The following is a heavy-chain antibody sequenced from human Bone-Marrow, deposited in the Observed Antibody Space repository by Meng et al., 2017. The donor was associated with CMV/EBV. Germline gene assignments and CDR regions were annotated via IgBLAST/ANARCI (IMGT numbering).Heavy chain of an antibody. CDR2: IKRKTEGGTT. CDR1: GFSFSNAW. CDR3: TTVMGLN. D-gene: IGHD2-8*01. J-gene: IGHJ4*01. V-gene: IGHV3-15*01. Sequence: GESLKISCAASGFSFSNAWMSWVRQAPGKGLEWVGRIKRKTEGGTTDYAAPVKGRFTISRDDSKNTLYLQMNSLKNEDTAVYYCTTVMGLNWGPGKLVNFSS.